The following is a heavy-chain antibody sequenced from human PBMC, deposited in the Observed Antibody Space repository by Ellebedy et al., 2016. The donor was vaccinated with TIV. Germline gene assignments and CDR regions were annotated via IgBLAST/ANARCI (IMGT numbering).Heavy chain of an antibody. D-gene: IGHD6-19*01. CDR1: GFIFSDNY. CDR2: VYYSGST. CDR3: ARHKLRYSNGWSNWFDP. V-gene: IGHV4-39*01. J-gene: IGHJ5*02. Sequence: GSLRLSCAASGFIFSDNYMDWVRQAPGKGLEWIGSVYYSGSTYYNPSLKSRVTISRDTSKNQFSLTLGSVTAADTGLYYCARHKLRYSNGWSNWFDPWGQGSLVTVSS.